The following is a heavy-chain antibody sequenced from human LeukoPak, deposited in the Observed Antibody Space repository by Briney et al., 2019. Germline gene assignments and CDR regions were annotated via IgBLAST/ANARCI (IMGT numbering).Heavy chain of an antibody. CDR3: ARGQGATVPQVGKNWFDP. CDR2: IYYSGST. CDR1: GGSTSSSSYS. V-gene: IGHV4-39*07. D-gene: IGHD1-26*01. Sequence: PSENLSLTCTVSGGSTSSSSYSWGWIRQPPGKGLEWTGNIYYSGSTYYNPSLRSRVILSVDTSKNQFSLKLISVTAADTAVYYCARGQGATVPQVGKNWFDPWGQGTRVIVSS. J-gene: IGHJ5*02.